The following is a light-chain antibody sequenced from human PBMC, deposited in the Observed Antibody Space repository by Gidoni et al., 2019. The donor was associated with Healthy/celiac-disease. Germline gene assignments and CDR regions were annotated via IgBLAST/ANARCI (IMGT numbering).Light chain of an antibody. J-gene: IGKJ5*01. Sequence: SCCSGSVGDRVTITCRASQGISSYLAWYQQKPGKAPKLLIYAASTLQSGVPSRFSGSGSGTEFTLTISSLQPEDFATYYCQQLNSYPITFGKGTRLEIK. CDR1: QGISSY. V-gene: IGKV1-9*01. CDR2: AAS. CDR3: QQLNSYPIT.